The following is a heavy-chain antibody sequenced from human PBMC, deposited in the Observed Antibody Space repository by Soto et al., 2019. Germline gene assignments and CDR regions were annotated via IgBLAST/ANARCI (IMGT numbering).Heavy chain of an antibody. CDR1: GGTFNVYT. D-gene: IGHD6-13*01. Sequence: QVQLVQSGAEVKKPGSSVKVSCKASGGTFNVYTIIWVRQAPGQGLEWMGRIIPMLAITNYAQRSQGRVTLTADTSTTTAYMELSSLTSEDTAVYYCALGSWSGETFDIWGQGTLVTVSS. CDR3: ALGSWSGETFDI. J-gene: IGHJ3*02. V-gene: IGHV1-69*02. CDR2: IIPMLAIT.